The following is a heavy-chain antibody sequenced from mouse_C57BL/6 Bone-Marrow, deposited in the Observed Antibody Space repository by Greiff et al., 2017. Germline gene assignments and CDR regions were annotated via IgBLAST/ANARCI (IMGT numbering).Heavy chain of an antibody. CDR3: ARLDWYFDV. J-gene: IGHJ1*03. CDR1: GYTFTDYY. V-gene: IGHV1-19*01. Sequence: VQLQQSGPVLVKPGASVKMSCKASGYTFTDYYMNWVKQSHGKSLEWIGVINPYNGGTSYNQKFKGKATLTVDKSSSTAYMELNSLTSEDSAVXYCARLDWYFDVWGTGTTVTVSS. CDR2: INPYNGGT.